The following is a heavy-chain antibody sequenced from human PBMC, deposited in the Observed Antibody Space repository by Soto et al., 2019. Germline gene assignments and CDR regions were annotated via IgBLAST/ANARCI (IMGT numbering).Heavy chain of an antibody. CDR1: GYTFTSYG. CDR3: ARDVGGLDSSGWSLYAFDI. J-gene: IGHJ3*02. CDR2: ISAYNGNT. Sequence: ASVKVSCKASGYTFTSYGISWVRQAPGQGLEWMGWISAYNGNTNYAQKFQGRVTMTRDTSTSTVYMELSSLRSEDTAVYYCARDVGGLDSSGWSLYAFDIWGQGTMVTVSS. V-gene: IGHV1-18*01. D-gene: IGHD6-19*01.